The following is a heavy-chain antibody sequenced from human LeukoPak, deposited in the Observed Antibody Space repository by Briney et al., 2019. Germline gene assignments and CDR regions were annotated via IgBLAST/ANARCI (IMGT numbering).Heavy chain of an antibody. J-gene: IGHJ5*02. CDR2: ISAYNGNT. D-gene: IGHD3-10*01. CDR1: GYTFTSYG. V-gene: IGHV1-18*01. CDR3: ARERRFGNWFDP. Sequence: ASVKVSFKASGYTFTSYGISWVRQAPGQGLEWMGWISAYNGNTNYAQKLQGRVTMTTDTSTSTAYMELRSLRSDDTAVYYCARERRFGNWFDPWGQGTLVTVSS.